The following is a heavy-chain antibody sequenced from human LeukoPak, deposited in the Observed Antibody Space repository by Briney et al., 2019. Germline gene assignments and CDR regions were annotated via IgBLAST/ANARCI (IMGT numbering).Heavy chain of an antibody. D-gene: IGHD6-13*01. CDR2: IYSGGST. CDR1: GFTVSSNY. J-gene: IGHJ6*03. V-gene: IGHV3-53*01. Sequence: GGSLRLSCAASGFTVSSNYMSWVRQAPGKGLEWVSVIYSGGSTYYADSVKGRFTISRDNSKNTLYLQMNSLKAEDTAVYYCARGVAAGTGYMDVWGKGTTVTISS. CDR3: ARGVAAGTGYMDV.